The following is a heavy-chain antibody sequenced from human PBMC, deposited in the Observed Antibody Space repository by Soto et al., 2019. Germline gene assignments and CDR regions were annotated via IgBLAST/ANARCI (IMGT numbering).Heavy chain of an antibody. V-gene: IGHV4-59*01. CDR2: IYYSGSP. CDR1: GGSISSYY. D-gene: IGHD4-4*01. CDR3: AGGRDDYSGWYFDL. J-gene: IGHJ2*01. Sequence: SETLSLTCTVSGGSISSYYWSWIRQPPGKGLEWIGYIYYSGSPNYSPSLESRVTISEDTSKNQFSLKLSSVTAADTAIYYCAGGRDDYSGWYFDLWGRGTLVTVSS.